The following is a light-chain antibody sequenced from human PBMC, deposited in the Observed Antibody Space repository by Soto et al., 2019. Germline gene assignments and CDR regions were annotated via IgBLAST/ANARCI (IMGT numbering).Light chain of an antibody. Sequence: EIVLTQSPGTLSLSPGERATLSCRASRSFASSYLAWYQRKPGQSPRLLIYAASKRATGIPDRFTGSGSGTDFTLTISSVEPEDCAVYYCQHYYNWWTFGQGTKVDIK. J-gene: IGKJ1*01. CDR1: RSFASSY. CDR3: QHYYNWWT. V-gene: IGKV3-20*01. CDR2: AAS.